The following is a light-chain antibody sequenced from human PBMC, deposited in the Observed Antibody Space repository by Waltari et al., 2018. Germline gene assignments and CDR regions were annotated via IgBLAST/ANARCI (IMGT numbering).Light chain of an antibody. CDR1: QSGPNN. CDR2: RAS. Sequence: EIVMTQSPATLSLSPGERATLSCRASQSGPNNIAWYQQKPGQAPRLLIYRASTRATSIPARISGSGSGTEFTLTISSLQSEDFAFYYCQQYNNWPLTFGGGTKVEIK. J-gene: IGKJ4*02. CDR3: QQYNNWPLT. V-gene: IGKV3-15*01.